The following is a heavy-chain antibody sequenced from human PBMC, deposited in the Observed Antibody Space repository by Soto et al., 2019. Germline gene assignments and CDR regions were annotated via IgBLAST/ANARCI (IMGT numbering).Heavy chain of an antibody. CDR1: GFTFSSYG. D-gene: IGHD6-13*01. J-gene: IGHJ4*02. CDR3: AQGAGTADY. CDR2: ISYDGSNK. V-gene: IGHV3-30*18. Sequence: VQLVESGGGVVQPGRSLRLSCAASGFTFSSYGMHWVRQAPGKGLEWVAVISYDGSNKYYADSVKGRFTISRDNSKNTLYLQMNSLRAEDTAVYYCAQGAGTADYWGQGTLVTVSS.